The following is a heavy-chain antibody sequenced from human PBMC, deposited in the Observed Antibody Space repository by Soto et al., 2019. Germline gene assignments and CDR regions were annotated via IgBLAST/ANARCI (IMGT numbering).Heavy chain of an antibody. D-gene: IGHD2-2*01. J-gene: IGHJ6*02. Sequence: QVQLQQWGAGLLKPSETLSLTCAVYGGSFSGYYWSWIRQPPGKGLEWIGEINHSGSTNYNPSLKSRVPISVDTSKNQFSLKLSSVTAADTAVYYCARGPEYQLPPTGMDVWGQGTTVTVSS. CDR2: INHSGST. V-gene: IGHV4-34*01. CDR1: GGSFSGYY. CDR3: ARGPEYQLPPTGMDV.